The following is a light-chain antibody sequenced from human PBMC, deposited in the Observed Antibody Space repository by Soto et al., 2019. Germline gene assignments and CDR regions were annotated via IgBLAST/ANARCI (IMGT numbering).Light chain of an antibody. Sequence: EIVLTQSPATLSLSPGERATLSCRASQSINRHLAWYQQKPGQAPRLLIYGASSRATGVPDRFSASGSGTDFTLTISRLEPEDFAVYYCQQYGRSPFTFGPGTKVDIK. V-gene: IGKV3-20*01. J-gene: IGKJ3*01. CDR2: GAS. CDR1: QSINRH. CDR3: QQYGRSPFT.